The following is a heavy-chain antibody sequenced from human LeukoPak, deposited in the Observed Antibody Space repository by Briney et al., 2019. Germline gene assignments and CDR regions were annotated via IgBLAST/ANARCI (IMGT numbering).Heavy chain of an antibody. Sequence: PSETLSLTCAVYGGSFSGYYWRWIRQPPGKGLEWIGEINHSGSTNYNPSLKSRVTISVDTSKNQFSLKLSSVTAADTAVYYCARSIVVVVAAWFDYWGQGTLVTVSS. CDR1: GGSFSGYY. J-gene: IGHJ4*02. V-gene: IGHV4-34*01. CDR3: ARSIVVVVAAWFDY. D-gene: IGHD2-15*01. CDR2: INHSGST.